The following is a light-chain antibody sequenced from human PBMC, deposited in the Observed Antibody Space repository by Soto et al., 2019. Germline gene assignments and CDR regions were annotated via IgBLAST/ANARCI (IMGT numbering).Light chain of an antibody. CDR3: SSFTSSFTWV. Sequence: QSAPTQPASVSGSPGQSITISCTGTSSDVGGYNYVSWYQQHPGKAPKLLIYEVSNRPSGTATRFSGSKSANTASLTIFGLQAEDEADYYCSSFTSSFTWVFGGGTKLTVL. V-gene: IGLV2-14*01. CDR1: SSDVGGYNY. J-gene: IGLJ3*02. CDR2: EVS.